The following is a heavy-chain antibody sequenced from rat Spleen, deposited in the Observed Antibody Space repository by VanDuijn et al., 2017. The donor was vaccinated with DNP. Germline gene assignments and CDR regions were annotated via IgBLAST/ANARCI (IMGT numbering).Heavy chain of an antibody. V-gene: IGHV2-41*01. Sequence: QVRLRESGPGLVQPSHTLSLTCTVSGFSLTSYAVSWVRQPPGKGLEWMGVIWNNGGTRYNSVLKSRLRISKDTSKSQVFLKMNSLQTEDTATYYCARSPETSYIYFPWAYWGQGTLVIVSS. CDR2: IWNNGGT. CDR3: ARSPETSYIYFPWAY. J-gene: IGHJ3*01. D-gene: IGHD1-2*01. CDR1: GFSLTSYA.